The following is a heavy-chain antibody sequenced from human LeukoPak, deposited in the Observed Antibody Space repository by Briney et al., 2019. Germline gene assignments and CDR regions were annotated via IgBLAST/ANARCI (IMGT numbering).Heavy chain of an antibody. CDR3: AKALPYSYLDY. CDR1: GFPFSSFN. D-gene: IGHD4-11*01. J-gene: IGHJ4*02. CDR2: ITSSGSHI. V-gene: IGHV3-21*01. Sequence: GGSLRLSCAASGFPFSSFNMNWVRQAPGKAKEWVSSITSSGSHIFYADSVRGRFTISRDNAKNSLYLQMDSLGPDDTAVYYCAKALPYSYLDYWGQGALVTVSS.